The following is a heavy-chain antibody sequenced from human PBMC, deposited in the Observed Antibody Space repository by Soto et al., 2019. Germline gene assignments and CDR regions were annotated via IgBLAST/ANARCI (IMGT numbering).Heavy chain of an antibody. Sequence: SETLSLTCAVYGGSFSGYYWSWIRQPPGKGLEWIGEINHSGSTNYNPSHKSRVTISVDTSKNQFSLKLSSVTAADTAVYYFARAGEYYGDYYYYGMYVWGQGTTVT. CDR2: INHSGST. D-gene: IGHD3-10*01. V-gene: IGHV4-34*01. CDR3: ARAGEYYGDYYYYGMYV. CDR1: GGSFSGYY. J-gene: IGHJ6*02.